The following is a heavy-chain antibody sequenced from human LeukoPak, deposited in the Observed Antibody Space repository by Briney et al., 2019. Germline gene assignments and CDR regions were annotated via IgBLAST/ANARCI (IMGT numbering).Heavy chain of an antibody. D-gene: IGHD3-3*01. J-gene: IGHJ4*02. Sequence: PGGSLRLSCAASGFSFSSYWMHWVRQAPGKGLVWVARIKSDGSSTDYADYVKGRFTISRDNAKNTLYLQMNSLRAEDTAVYYCARANYDFWSGYTFDYWGQGTLVTVSS. CDR3: ARANYDFWSGYTFDY. CDR2: IKSDGSST. CDR1: GFSFSSYW. V-gene: IGHV3-74*01.